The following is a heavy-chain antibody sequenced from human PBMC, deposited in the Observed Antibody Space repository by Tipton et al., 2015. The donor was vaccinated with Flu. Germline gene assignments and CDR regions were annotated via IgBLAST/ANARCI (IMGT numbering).Heavy chain of an antibody. CDR2: IYYSGST. Sequence: TLSLTCSVSGGSISSTSSYWAWIRQTPGMGLECLGSIYYSGSTYYNPSLKSRITISIDTSKNQFSLRLTSVTAADTAVYYCARDRQITMIGRDAFDIWGQGTMVTVSS. J-gene: IGHJ3*02. CDR3: ARDRQITMIGRDAFDI. CDR1: GGSISSTSSY. V-gene: IGHV4-39*07. D-gene: IGHD3-22*01.